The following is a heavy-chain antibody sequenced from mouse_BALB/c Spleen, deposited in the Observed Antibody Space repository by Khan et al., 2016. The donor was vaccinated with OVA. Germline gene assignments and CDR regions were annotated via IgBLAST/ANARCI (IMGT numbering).Heavy chain of an antibody. D-gene: IGHD1-2*01. CDR1: GYTFTSYV. J-gene: IGHJ3*01. V-gene: IGHV1S136*01. CDR3: ERNHYYGYGFAY. CDR2: FNPYNDGT. Sequence: VQLKQSGPELVKPGASVKMSCKASGYTFTSYVMHWVKQKPGQGLEWIGYFNPYNDGTKYNEKFKGKATLTSDKSSSTAYMDLSSLTSEDYAVYYCERNHYYGYGFAYWGQGTLVTVSA.